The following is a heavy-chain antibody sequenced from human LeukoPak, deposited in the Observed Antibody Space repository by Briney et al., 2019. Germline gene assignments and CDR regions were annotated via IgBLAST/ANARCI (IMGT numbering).Heavy chain of an antibody. CDR2: IRDKANSYAT. J-gene: IGHJ4*02. D-gene: IGHD2-2*01. CDR3: TRWDCTTTGCYPFDY. V-gene: IGHV3-73*01. CDR1: GVTFSGSA. Sequence: PGGSLRLSCAASGVTFSGSAIHGVRQASGKGLEWVGRIRDKANSYATAYIASVKGRFTISRDDSKNTAYLQMSSLKTEDTAVYYCTRWDCTTTGCYPFDYWGQGTLVTVSS.